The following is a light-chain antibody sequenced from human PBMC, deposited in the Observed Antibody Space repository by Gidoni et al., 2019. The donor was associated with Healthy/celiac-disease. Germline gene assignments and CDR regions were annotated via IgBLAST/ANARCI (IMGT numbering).Light chain of an antibody. CDR3: QQYNSYPYVA. Sequence: DIQMTPSPSTLSASVGDRVTITCRASQSISSWLAWYQQKPGKAPKLLIYKASSLESGVPSRFSGSGSGTEFTLTISSLQPDDFATYYCQQYNSYPYVAFGQGTKVEIK. CDR1: QSISSW. J-gene: IGKJ1*01. CDR2: KAS. V-gene: IGKV1-5*03.